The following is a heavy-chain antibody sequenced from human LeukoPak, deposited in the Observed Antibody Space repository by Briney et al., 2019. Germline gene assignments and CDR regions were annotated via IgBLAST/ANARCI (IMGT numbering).Heavy chain of an antibody. CDR2: IKENGSEE. CDR3: ARDRDSYDSSGYSFDY. CDR1: GFIFKRYW. Sequence: GGSLRLSCGASGFIFKRYWMSWVRQAPGKGPEWVANIKENGSEEYYVDSVKGRFTISRDNAKNSLYLQMNGLRAEDTAVYYCARDRDSYDSSGYSFDYWGQGTLVTVSS. J-gene: IGHJ4*02. V-gene: IGHV3-7*01. D-gene: IGHD3-22*01.